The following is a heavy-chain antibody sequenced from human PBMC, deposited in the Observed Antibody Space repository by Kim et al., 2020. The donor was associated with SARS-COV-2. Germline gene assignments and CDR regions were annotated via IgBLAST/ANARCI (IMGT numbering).Heavy chain of an antibody. CDR2: IYYSGST. D-gene: IGHD2-2*01. J-gene: IGHJ6*03. Sequence: SETLSLTCTVSGGSISSSSYYWGWIRQPPGKGLEWIGIIYYSGSTYYNPSLKSRVTISVDTSKNQFSLKLSSVTAAATAVYYCARHRGYQLLFNFYYYYMYVWSNGTTVTDSS. V-gene: IGHV4-39*01. CDR3: ARHRGYQLLFNFYYYYMYV. CDR1: GGSISSSSYY.